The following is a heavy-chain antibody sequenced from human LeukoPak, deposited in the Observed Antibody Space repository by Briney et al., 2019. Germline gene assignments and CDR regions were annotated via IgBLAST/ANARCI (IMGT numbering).Heavy chain of an antibody. V-gene: IGHV3-64*01. J-gene: IGHJ6*03. CDR3: ARDYGGNSGNYYYYYYMDV. CDR1: GFTFSSYA. Sequence: GGSLRLSCAASGFTFSSYAMHWVRQAPGKGLEYVPAISSNGGSTYYANSVKGRFTISRDNSKNTLYLQMGSLRAEDMAVYYCARDYGGNSGNYYYYYYMDVWGKGTTVTVSS. CDR2: ISSNGGST. D-gene: IGHD4-23*01.